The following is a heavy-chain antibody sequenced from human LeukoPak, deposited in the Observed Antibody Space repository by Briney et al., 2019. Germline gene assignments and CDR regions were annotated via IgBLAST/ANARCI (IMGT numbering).Heavy chain of an antibody. V-gene: IGHV5-51*01. CDR1: GYSFTSYW. CDR2: IYPGDSDT. Sequence: GESLKISCKGSGYSFTSYWIGWVRQMPGKGLEWMGIIYPGDSDTRYSPSFQGQVTISADKSISTAYLQWSSLKASDTVMYYYARAPNTYYYDSSGMFDYWGQGTLVTVSS. CDR3: ARAPNTYYYDSSGMFDY. J-gene: IGHJ4*02. D-gene: IGHD3-22*01.